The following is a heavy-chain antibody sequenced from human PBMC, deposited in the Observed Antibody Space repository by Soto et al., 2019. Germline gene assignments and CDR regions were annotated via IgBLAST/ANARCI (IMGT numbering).Heavy chain of an antibody. CDR1: GYTFTSYY. V-gene: IGHV1-46*03. J-gene: IGHJ4*02. Sequence: QVQLVQSGAEVKKPGASVKVSCKASGYTFTSYYMHWVRQAPGQGLEWKGIINPSGGSTSYAQKFQGRXXMXRXTSTSKVYMELSSMRSEDTAVYYRARGGYSSSWIDYWGQGTLVTVSS. D-gene: IGHD6-13*01. CDR2: INPSGGST. CDR3: ARGGYSSSWIDY.